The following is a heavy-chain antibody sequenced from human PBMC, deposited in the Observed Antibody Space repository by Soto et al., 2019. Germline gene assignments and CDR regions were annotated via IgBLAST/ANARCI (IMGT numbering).Heavy chain of an antibody. V-gene: IGHV3-30-3*01. J-gene: IGHJ6*02. D-gene: IGHD4-17*01. CDR3: ARDGGDPSTVTTRSYYYYGMDV. Sequence: QVQLVESGGGVVQPGRSLRLSCAASGFTFSSYAMHWVRQAPGKGLEWVAVISYDGSNKYYADSVKGRFTISRDNSKNTLYLQMNSLRAEDTAVYYCARDGGDPSTVTTRSYYYYGMDVWGQGTTVTVSS. CDR2: ISYDGSNK. CDR1: GFTFSSYA.